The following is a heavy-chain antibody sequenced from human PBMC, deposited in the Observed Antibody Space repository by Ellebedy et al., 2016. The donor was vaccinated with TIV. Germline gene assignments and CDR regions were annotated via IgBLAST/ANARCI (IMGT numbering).Heavy chain of an antibody. CDR3: ARDPADY. Sequence: GGSLRLSCAASGFTFSSYDMNWVRQAPGKGLEWASHISTSGYTKYYAESVKGRFTISRDNAKNSLYLQMNSLRDEDTAVYYCARDPADYWGQGTLVTVSS. J-gene: IGHJ4*02. CDR2: ISTSGYTK. V-gene: IGHV3-48*02. CDR1: GFTFSSYD.